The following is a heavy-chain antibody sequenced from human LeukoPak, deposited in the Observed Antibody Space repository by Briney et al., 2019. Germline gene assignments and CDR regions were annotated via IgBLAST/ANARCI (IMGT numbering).Heavy chain of an antibody. J-gene: IGHJ4*02. V-gene: IGHV1-2*02. CDR1: GYTFTGYY. CDR2: INPNSGDT. CDR3: ARGGRRGFDY. Sequence: ASVKVSCKASGYTFTGYYIHWVRQAPGQGLEWMGWINPNSGDTNYAQKFQGEVTMTRDTSISTAYMELSRLRSDDTAVYYCARGGRRGFDYWGQGTLVTVSS.